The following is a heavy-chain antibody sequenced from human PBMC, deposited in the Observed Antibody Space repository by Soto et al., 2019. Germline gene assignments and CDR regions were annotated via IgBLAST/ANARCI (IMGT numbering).Heavy chain of an antibody. CDR1: GFAFSSYG. V-gene: IGHV3-33*01. CDR2: IWYDGNNK. J-gene: IGHJ4*02. D-gene: IGHD2-21*01. Sequence: GSLRLACVASGFAFSSYGMHWVRQAPGKGLEWVAVIWYDGNNKYYADSVKGRFTISRDNSNNTLYVQMTSLRAEETAVYYCARGLHSLFDYWGKGTLVTVSS. CDR3: ARGLHSLFDY.